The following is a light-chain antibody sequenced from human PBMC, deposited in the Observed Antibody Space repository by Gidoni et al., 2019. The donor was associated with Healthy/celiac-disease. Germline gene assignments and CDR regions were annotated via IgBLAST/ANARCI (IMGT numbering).Light chain of an antibody. CDR2: AAS. CDR1: QSISSD. V-gene: IGKV1-39*01. CDR3: QQSYSTPSFT. Sequence: DIQMTPPPPSLSASVGDRVTITCRASQSISSDVHWYQQKPGKAPKLLIYAASSLQIGVPSRFSGSGSGTDFTLTISSLQPEDFATYYCQQSYSTPSFTFGPGTKVDSK. J-gene: IGKJ3*01.